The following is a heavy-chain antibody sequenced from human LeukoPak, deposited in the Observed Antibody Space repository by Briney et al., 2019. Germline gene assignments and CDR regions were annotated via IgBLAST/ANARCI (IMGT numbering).Heavy chain of an antibody. CDR1: GDSVSSNSVT. Sequence: SQTLSLTCAISGDSVSSNSVTWNWIRQSPSRGLEWLGRTYYRSTWYNDYAVSVRGRITVNPDTSKNQFSLHLNPVTPEDTAIYYCARRLTQYDCFDPWGQGILVTVSS. CDR3: ARRLTQYDCFDP. V-gene: IGHV6-1*01. D-gene: IGHD2-2*01. CDR2: TYYRSTWYN. J-gene: IGHJ5*02.